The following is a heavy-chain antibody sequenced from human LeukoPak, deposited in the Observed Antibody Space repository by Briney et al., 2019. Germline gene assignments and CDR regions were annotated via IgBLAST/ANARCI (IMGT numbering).Heavy chain of an antibody. CDR1: RGTFSSYA. CDR2: IIPIFGTA. V-gene: IGHV1-69*13. D-gene: IGHD3-3*01. J-gene: IGHJ6*03. Sequence: SVKVSCKASRGTFSSYAISWVRQAPGQGLEWMGGIIPIFGTANYAQKFQGRVTITADESTSTAYMELSSLRSEDTAVYYCARDKVGFFGVVIYYYYMDVWGKGTTVTVSS. CDR3: ARDKVGFFGVVIYYYYMDV.